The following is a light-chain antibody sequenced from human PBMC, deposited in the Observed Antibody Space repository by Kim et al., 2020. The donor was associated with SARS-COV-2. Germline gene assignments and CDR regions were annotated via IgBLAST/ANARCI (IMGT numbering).Light chain of an antibody. J-gene: IGKJ4*01. CDR1: QSVPSNY. CDR2: RAS. CDR3: QQRTSWPLT. V-gene: IGKV3D-20*02. Sequence: SPGERATLSCRASQSVPSNYLAWYQQKSGQAPRLLIFRASSRAAGIPDRFSGSGSGTDFTLTISRLEPEDFAVYYCQQRTSWPLTFGGGTKVDIK.